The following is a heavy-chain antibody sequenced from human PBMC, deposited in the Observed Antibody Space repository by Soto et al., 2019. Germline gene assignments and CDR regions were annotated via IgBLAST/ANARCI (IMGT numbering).Heavy chain of an antibody. Sequence: LEWVSYISSSGSTIYYADSVKGRFAISRDNAKNSLYLQMNSLRAEDTAVYYCARRKQQLVRRYYYYYMEVWGKGTTVTVSS. J-gene: IGHJ6*03. D-gene: IGHD6-13*01. CDR3: ARRKQQLVRRYYYYYMEV. V-gene: IGHV3-11*01. CDR2: ISSSGSTI.